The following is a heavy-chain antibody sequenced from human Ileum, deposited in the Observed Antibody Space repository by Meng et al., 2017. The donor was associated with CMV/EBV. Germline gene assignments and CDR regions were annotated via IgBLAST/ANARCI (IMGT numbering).Heavy chain of an antibody. Sequence: SWAASGLTFSNYWMHWVRQAPGKGLVWVSRINTDGSSTNYADSVKGRFTISRDNAKNTLYLQMNSLRAEDTAVYYCARDEGYSNYKDSWGQGTLVTVSS. CDR1: GLTFSNYW. CDR3: ARDEGYSNYKDS. CDR2: INTDGSST. J-gene: IGHJ4*02. D-gene: IGHD4-11*01. V-gene: IGHV3-74*01.